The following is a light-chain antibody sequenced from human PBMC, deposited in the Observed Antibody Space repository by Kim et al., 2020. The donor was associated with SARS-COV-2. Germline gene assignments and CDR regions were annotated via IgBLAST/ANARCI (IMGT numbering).Light chain of an antibody. Sequence: LSTGESATLSCRASQSVRRNYLAWYQQKPGQAPTLLSCSPPNRPSGIPDRFSGSGSGTDFSLTISRVEPEDIAVYYCQQYGSSPYTFGKGTKLEI. CDR3: QQYGSSPYT. CDR1: QSVRRNY. J-gene: IGKJ2*01. V-gene: IGKV3-20*01. CDR2: SPP.